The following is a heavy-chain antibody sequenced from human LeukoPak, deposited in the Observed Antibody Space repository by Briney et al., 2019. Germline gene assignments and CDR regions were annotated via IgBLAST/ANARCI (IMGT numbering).Heavy chain of an antibody. Sequence: SETLSLTCTVSGGSISSGDYYWSWIRQPPEKGVEWIGYIYYSGSTYYNPSLKSRVTLSVDTSKNQFSLKLRSATAADTALYYCARRPRNSGNYKGPSGLDYWGQGTLVTVSS. CDR1: GGSISSGDYY. CDR2: IYYSGST. D-gene: IGHD1-26*01. CDR3: ARRPRNSGNYKGPSGLDY. V-gene: IGHV4-30-4*08. J-gene: IGHJ4*02.